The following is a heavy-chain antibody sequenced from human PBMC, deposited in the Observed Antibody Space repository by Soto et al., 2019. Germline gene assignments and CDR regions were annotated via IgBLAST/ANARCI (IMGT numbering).Heavy chain of an antibody. CDR2: IYYSGST. D-gene: IGHD1-20*01. Sequence: SLTCTVSGGSFSIVSYYWSWIRHPPCKGLEWIGYIYYSGSTNYNPSLKSRVTISVDTSKNQFSLKLSSVTAADTAVYYCARVSRRSPTHFITGNKWWLDPWGQGTLVTVS. CDR1: GGSFSIVSYY. CDR3: ARVSRRSPTHFITGNKWWLDP. V-gene: IGHV4-61*01. J-gene: IGHJ5*02.